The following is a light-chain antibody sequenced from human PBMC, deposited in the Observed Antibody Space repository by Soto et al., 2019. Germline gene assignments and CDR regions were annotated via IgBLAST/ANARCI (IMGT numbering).Light chain of an antibody. J-gene: IGKJ1*01. CDR3: QQYYSPPWT. V-gene: IGKV3-11*01. Sequence: EIVLTQSPATLSLSPGERATLSCRASQSVSSYLAWYQQKPGQAPRLLIYDASNRATGIPARFSGSGSGTDFTLTISSLEPEDFAVYYCQQYYSPPWTFGQGTKGDIK. CDR1: QSVSSY. CDR2: DAS.